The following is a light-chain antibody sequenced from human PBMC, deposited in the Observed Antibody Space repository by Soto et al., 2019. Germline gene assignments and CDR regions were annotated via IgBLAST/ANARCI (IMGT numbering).Light chain of an antibody. CDR1: QSISSW. CDR3: QHYNSYSEA. Sequence: DIQMTQSPSTLSASVGDRVTITCRASQSISSWLAWYQQKTGKAPKVLIFDASSLESGVPSRFSGSGSATEFTLTISSLQPDDFATYYCQHYNSYSEAFGQGTKVDIK. V-gene: IGKV1-5*01. CDR2: DAS. J-gene: IGKJ1*01.